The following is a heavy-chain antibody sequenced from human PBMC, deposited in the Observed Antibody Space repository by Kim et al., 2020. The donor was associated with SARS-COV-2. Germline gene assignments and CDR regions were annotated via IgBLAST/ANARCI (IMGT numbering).Heavy chain of an antibody. V-gene: IGHV4-39*01. D-gene: IGHD3-22*01. CDR1: GGSISSSSYY. CDR2: IYYSGST. Sequence: SETLSLTCTVSGGSISSSSYYWGWIRQPPGKGLEWIGSIYYSGSTYYNPSLKSRVTISVDTSKNQFSLKLSSVTAADTAVYYCARPYYDSSGLVWGQGTLVTVSS. J-gene: IGHJ4*02. CDR3: ARPYYDSSGLV.